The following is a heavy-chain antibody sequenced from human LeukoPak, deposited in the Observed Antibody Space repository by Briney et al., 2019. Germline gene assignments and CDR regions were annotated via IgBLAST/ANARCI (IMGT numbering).Heavy chain of an antibody. CDR1: GFTFSSYW. V-gene: IGHV3-7*01. CDR3: ARGYGSGSSSPFDY. CDR2: IKQDGSEK. D-gene: IGHD3-10*01. J-gene: IGHJ4*02. Sequence: GGSLRLSCVASGFTFSSYWMSWVRQAPGKGLEWVANIKQDGSEKYYVDSVKGRFTISRDNAKNSLYLQMNSLRAEDTAVYYCARGYGSGSSSPFDYWGQGTLVTVSS.